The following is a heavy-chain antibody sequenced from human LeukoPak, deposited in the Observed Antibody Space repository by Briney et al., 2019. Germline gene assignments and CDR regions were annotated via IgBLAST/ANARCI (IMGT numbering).Heavy chain of an antibody. Sequence: SETLSLTCTVSGGSISSYYWSWIRQPPGKGLEWIGYIYYSGSTNYNPSLKSRVTISVDTSKNQFSLKLSSVTAADTAVYYCARHPNKQVGADYWGQGTLVTVSS. V-gene: IGHV4-59*08. CDR2: IYYSGST. D-gene: IGHD1-26*01. CDR3: ARHPNKQVGADY. CDR1: GGSISSYY. J-gene: IGHJ4*02.